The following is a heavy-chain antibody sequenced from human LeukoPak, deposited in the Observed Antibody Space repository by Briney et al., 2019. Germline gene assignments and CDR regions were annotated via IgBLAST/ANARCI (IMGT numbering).Heavy chain of an antibody. CDR3: ARPRDSGWSKTWDY. Sequence: GGSLRLSCEGSGFTFRTYWMTWVRQAPGKGLEGVANIKQDGSEKYYVDSVKGRFTISRDNAQNSLYLQMNSLRAEDTAVYYCARPRDSGWSKTWDYWGQGTLVTASS. CDR1: GFTFRTYW. J-gene: IGHJ4*02. V-gene: IGHV3-7*03. CDR2: IKQDGSEK. D-gene: IGHD6-13*01.